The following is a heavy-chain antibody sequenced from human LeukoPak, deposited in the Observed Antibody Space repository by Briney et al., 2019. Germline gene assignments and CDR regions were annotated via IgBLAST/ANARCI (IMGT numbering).Heavy chain of an antibody. Sequence: SETLSLTCTVSGVSISSYYWRWLRQAAGKGLEGIGRINTSGNTNYNPSLMSRVSFSVDTSKNQYSLKLSSVTAADTAVYYCARIYCDGGGCYWFDPWGQGTLVTVSS. J-gene: IGHJ5*02. D-gene: IGHD2-15*01. CDR1: GVSISSYY. CDR3: ARIYCDGGGCYWFDP. V-gene: IGHV4-4*07. CDR2: INTSGNT.